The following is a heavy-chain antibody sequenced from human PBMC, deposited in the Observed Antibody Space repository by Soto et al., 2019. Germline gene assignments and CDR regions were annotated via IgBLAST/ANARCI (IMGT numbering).Heavy chain of an antibody. CDR2: ISSSSSYI. J-gene: IGHJ6*03. V-gene: IGHV3-21*01. Sequence: PGGSLRLSCAASGFTFSSYSMNWVRQAPGKGLEWVSSISSSSSYIYYADSVKGRFTISRDNAKNSLYLQMNSLRAEDTAVYYCARVKGRLEILKDYYMDVWGKGTTVTVSS. CDR3: ARVKGRLEILKDYYMDV. CDR1: GFTFSSYS. D-gene: IGHD1-7*01.